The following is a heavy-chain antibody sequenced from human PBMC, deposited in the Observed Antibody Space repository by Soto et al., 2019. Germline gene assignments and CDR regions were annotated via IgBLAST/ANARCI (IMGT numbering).Heavy chain of an antibody. CDR2: IYYSGST. J-gene: IGHJ5*02. D-gene: IGHD3-9*01. CDR3: ARPQLRYFDWLRGGFDP. Sequence: QLQLQESGPGLVKPSETLSLTCTVSGGSISSSSYYWGCIRQPPGKGLEWIGSIYYSGSTYYNPSLKSRVTISVDTSKNQFSLKLSSVTAADTAVYYCARPQLRYFDWLRGGFDPWGQGTLVTVSS. V-gene: IGHV4-39*01. CDR1: GGSISSSSYY.